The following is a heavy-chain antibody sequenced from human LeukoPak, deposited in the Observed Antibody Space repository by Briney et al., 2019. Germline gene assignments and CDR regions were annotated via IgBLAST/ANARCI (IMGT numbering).Heavy chain of an antibody. CDR1: GGSISSYY. D-gene: IGHD3-3*01. CDR2: IYYSGST. V-gene: IGHV4-59*01. CDR3: ARGSGYYRGYFDY. J-gene: IGHJ4*02. Sequence: PSETLSLTCTVSGGSISSYYWSWIRQPPGKGLEWIGYIYYSGSTNYNPSLKSRVTISVDTSKNQFSLKLSSVTAADTAVYYCARGSGYYRGYFDYWGQGTLVTVSS.